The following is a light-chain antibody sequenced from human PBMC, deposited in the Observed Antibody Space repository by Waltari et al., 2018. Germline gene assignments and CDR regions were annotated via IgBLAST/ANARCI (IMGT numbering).Light chain of an antibody. V-gene: IGKV3-11*01. CDR1: QSLDNY. J-gene: IGKJ4*01. CDR2: DAS. Sequence: EIVLTQSPATLSLSPGERATLSFRANQSLDNYLAWYQQKPGLTPRLLIFDASNRATGVPVRFSGSGSGTDFTLTINSLEPEDFAVYYCQQRSNWPPGRTFGGGTKVEVK. CDR3: QQRSNWPPGRT.